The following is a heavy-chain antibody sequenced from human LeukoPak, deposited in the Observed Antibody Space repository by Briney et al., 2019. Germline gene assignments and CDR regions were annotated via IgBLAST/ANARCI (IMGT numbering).Heavy chain of an antibody. Sequence: PSETLSLTCTVSGGSISSSSYYWGWIRQPPGKGLEWIGSIYYSGSTYYNPSLKSRVTISVDTSKNQFSLKLSSVTAADTAVYYCASGNRIAALWGQGTLVTVSS. D-gene: IGHD6-13*01. J-gene: IGHJ4*02. CDR1: GGSISSSSYY. CDR3: ASGNRIAAL. CDR2: IYYSGST. V-gene: IGHV4-39*07.